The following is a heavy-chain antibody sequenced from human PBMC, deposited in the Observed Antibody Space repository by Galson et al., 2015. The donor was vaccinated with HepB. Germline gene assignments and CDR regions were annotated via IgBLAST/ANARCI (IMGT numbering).Heavy chain of an antibody. CDR1: GFTVSTYI. D-gene: IGHD6-19*01. J-gene: IGHJ6*02. Sequence: SLRLSCAASGFTVSTYIMNWVRQAPGKGLEWVSSISSSSTYIYYADSVKGRFTISRDNAKNSLYLQMNSLRAEDTAVYYCERDVYSSGWYGDYYYGMDVWGQGTTVTVSS. CDR3: ERDVYSSGWYGDYYYGMDV. CDR2: ISSSSTYI. V-gene: IGHV3-21*01.